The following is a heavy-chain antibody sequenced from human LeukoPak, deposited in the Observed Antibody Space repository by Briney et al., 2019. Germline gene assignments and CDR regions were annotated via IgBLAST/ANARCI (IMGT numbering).Heavy chain of an antibody. D-gene: IGHD6-13*01. CDR2: INPSGGST. CDR1: GYTFTSYG. Sequence: ASVKVSCKASGYTFTSYGISWVRQAPGQGLEWMGIINPSGGSTSYAQKFQGRVTMTRDMSTSTVYMELSSLRSEDTAVYYCARGVAAALGGAFDIWGQGTMVTVSS. V-gene: IGHV1-46*01. CDR3: ARGVAAALGGAFDI. J-gene: IGHJ3*02.